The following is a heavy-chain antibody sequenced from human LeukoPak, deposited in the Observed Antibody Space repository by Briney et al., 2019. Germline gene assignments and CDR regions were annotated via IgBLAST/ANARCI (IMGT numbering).Heavy chain of an antibody. D-gene: IGHD3-10*01. CDR1: EFTFSSYE. CDR3: TSRPLLSYYGSGRTRSDY. J-gene: IGHJ4*02. Sequence: GGSLRLSCAASEFTFSSYEMNWVRQAPGKGLEWVSYISSSGSTILYADSVKGRFTISRDNAKNSLFLQMNSLKTEDTAVYYCTSRPLLSYYGSGRTRSDYWGQGTLVTVSS. V-gene: IGHV3-48*03. CDR2: ISSSGSTI.